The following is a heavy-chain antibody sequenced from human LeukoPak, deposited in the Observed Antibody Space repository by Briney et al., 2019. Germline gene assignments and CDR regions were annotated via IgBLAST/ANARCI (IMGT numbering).Heavy chain of an antibody. J-gene: IGHJ4*02. Sequence: PGGSLRLSCAASGFTFSSYGMHWVRQAPGKGLEWVAFIRYDGSNKYYADSVKGRFTISRDNSKNTLYLQMNSLRAEDTAVYYCVRAPPSGCGGDCYDYWGQGALVTVSS. V-gene: IGHV3-30*02. CDR1: GFTFSSYG. CDR2: IRYDGSNK. D-gene: IGHD2-21*01. CDR3: VRAPPSGCGGDCYDY.